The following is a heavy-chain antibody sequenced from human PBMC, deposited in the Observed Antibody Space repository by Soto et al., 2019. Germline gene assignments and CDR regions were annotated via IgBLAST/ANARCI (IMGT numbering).Heavy chain of an antibody. D-gene: IGHD4-17*01. CDR1: VGSFSGYY. V-gene: IGHV4-34*01. CDR2: INHSGSS. CDR3: ARLKTNYGMDV. J-gene: IGHJ6*02. Sequence: SETLSLTCAVYVGSFSGYYWNWIRQPPGKGLEWIGEINHSGSSNYNPSLKSRVTISVDTSKNQFSLKLSSVTAADTAVYYCARLKTNYGMDVWGQGTTVT.